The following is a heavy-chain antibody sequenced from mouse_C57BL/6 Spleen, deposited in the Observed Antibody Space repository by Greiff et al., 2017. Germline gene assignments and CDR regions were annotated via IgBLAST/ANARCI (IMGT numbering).Heavy chain of an antibody. CDR1: GFTFTDYY. CDR2: IRNKANGYTT. J-gene: IGHJ4*01. Sequence: EVQVVESGGGLVQPGGSRSLSCAASGFTFTDYYMSWVRQPPGKALEWLGFIRNKANGYTTEYSASVKGRFTISRDNSQSILYLQMKALRAGDSAAYYCARDKGYARDDWGQGTSGTVSS. V-gene: IGHV7-3*01. CDR3: ARDKGYARDD.